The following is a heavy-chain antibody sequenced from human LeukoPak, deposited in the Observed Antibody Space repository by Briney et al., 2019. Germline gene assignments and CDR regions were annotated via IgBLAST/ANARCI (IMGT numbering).Heavy chain of an antibody. J-gene: IGHJ6*02. Sequence: PSQTLSLTCTVSGGSISSGGYYWSWIRQHPGKGLEWIGYIYYSGSTYYNPSLKSRVTISVDTSKNQFSLKLSSVTAADTAVYYCAIGVGRYSSSWYRGIDYYGMDVWGQGTTVTVSS. CDR3: AIGVGRYSSSWYRGIDYYGMDV. CDR2: IYYSGST. D-gene: IGHD6-13*01. CDR1: GGSISSGGYY. V-gene: IGHV4-31*03.